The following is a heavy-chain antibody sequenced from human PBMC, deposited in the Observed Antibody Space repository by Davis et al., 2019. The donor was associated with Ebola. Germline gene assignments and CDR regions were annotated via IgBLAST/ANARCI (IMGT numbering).Heavy chain of an antibody. D-gene: IGHD6-19*01. J-gene: IGHJ6*02. Sequence: PSETLSLTCTVSGGSISSYYWSWIRQPPGKGLEWIGYIYYSGSTNYNPSLKSRVTISVDTSKNQFSLKLSSVTAADTAVYYCARSMASSGWYGYYYGMDVWGQGTTVTVSS. V-gene: IGHV4-59*01. CDR1: GGSISSYY. CDR2: IYYSGST. CDR3: ARSMASSGWYGYYYGMDV.